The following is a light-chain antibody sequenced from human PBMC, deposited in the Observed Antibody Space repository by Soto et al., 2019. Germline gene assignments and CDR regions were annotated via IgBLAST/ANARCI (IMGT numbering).Light chain of an antibody. CDR1: SSNIGNND. CDR2: DNY. V-gene: IGLV1-51*01. J-gene: IGLJ3*02. CDR3: GTWYSSLSAEV. Sequence: QSVLTQPPSVSAAPGQKVTVSCSGSSSNIGNNDVSWYQQFPGTSPKLLIYDNYKRPSRIPDRFSGSKSGTSATLGITGLQTGDEADYYCGTWYSSLSAEVFGGGTKVTVL.